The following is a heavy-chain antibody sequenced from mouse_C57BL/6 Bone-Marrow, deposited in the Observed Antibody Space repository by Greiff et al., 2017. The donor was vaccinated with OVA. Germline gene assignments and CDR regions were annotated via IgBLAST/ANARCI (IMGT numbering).Heavy chain of an antibody. CDR1: GFTFTDYY. Sequence: EVQVVASGGGLVQPGGSLSLSCAASGFTFTDYYMSWVRQPPGKALEWLGFIRNKANGYTTEYSASVKGRFTISSDNSQSILYLRMNSLRAEDSATYYCASPHYYGSSMDYWGQGTSVTVSS. CDR3: ASPHYYGSSMDY. J-gene: IGHJ4*01. D-gene: IGHD1-1*01. V-gene: IGHV7-3*01. CDR2: IRNKANGYTT.